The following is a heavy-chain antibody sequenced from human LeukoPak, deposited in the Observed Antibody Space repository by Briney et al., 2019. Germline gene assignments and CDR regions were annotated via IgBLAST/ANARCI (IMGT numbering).Heavy chain of an antibody. V-gene: IGHV4-34*01. CDR3: ASFGIAVAGTGY. J-gene: IGHJ4*02. Sequence: SETLSLTCAVYGGSFSGYYWSWIRQPPGKGLERIGEINHSGSTNYNPSLKSRVTISVDTSKNQFSLKLSSVTAADTAVYYCASFGIAVAGTGYWGQGTLVTVSS. CDR2: INHSGST. D-gene: IGHD6-19*01. CDR1: GGSFSGYY.